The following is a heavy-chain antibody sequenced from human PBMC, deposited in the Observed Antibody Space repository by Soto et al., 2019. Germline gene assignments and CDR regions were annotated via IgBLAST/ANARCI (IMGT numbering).Heavy chain of an antibody. J-gene: IGHJ4*02. CDR2: ISARNGNT. CDR1: GYTFTSYG. Sequence: QVHLVQSGAEVKKPGASVKVSCKCSGYTFTSYGITWVRQAPGQGLEWMGWISARNGNTDYAQQLQGRVTVTRDTSTSTAYMERRSMRSDDTAVYYCARGRYGDYWGQGALVTVSS. CDR3: ARGRYGDY. V-gene: IGHV1-18*01. D-gene: IGHD1-1*01.